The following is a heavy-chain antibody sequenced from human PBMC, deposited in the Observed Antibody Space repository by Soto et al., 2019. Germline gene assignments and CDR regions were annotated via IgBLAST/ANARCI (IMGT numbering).Heavy chain of an antibody. J-gene: IGHJ6*02. CDR3: ARSGYSSSWYNYYYGMDV. CDR1: GYTCTSYA. CDR2: INAGNGNT. D-gene: IGHD6-13*01. V-gene: IGHV1-3*01. Sequence: GGSVKVSCKASGYTCTSYAMHWVLQAPGQRLEWMGWINAGNGNTKYSQKFQGRVTTTRDTSASTAYMELSSLRSEDTAVYYCARSGYSSSWYNYYYGMDVWGQGTTVTVSS.